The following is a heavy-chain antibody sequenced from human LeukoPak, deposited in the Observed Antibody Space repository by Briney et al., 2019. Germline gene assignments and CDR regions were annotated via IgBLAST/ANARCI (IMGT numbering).Heavy chain of an antibody. CDR1: GFIFSNYW. Sequence: GGSLRLSCAASGFIFSNYWMHWVRQAPGEGLVWVSRIKSDGSSTSYADSVKGRFTISRDNATNTLYLQMNSLRAEDTAVYYCARSLGPDMNYYYGMAVWGQGTTVTVSS. CDR3: ARSLGPDMNYYYGMAV. CDR2: IKSDGSST. V-gene: IGHV3-74*01. J-gene: IGHJ6*02.